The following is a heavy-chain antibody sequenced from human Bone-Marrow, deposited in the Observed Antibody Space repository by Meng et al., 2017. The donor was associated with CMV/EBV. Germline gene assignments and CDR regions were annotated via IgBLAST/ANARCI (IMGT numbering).Heavy chain of an antibody. CDR1: GFTLNRYA. Sequence: GGSLRLSCAASGFTLNRYAMSWVRQAPGKGLEWVSAISGSGGTTYYADSVKGRFTISRDNSRNTLFLQMNSLRAEDTAVYYCAKDGGWSYLDYWGQGTLVTVSS. CDR3: AKDGGWSYLDY. D-gene: IGHD2-15*01. V-gene: IGHV3-23*01. CDR2: ISGSGGTT. J-gene: IGHJ4*01.